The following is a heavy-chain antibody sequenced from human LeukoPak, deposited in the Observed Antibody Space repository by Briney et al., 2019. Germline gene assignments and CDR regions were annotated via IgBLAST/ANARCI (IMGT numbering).Heavy chain of an antibody. CDR1: GGSISSSSYY. V-gene: IGHV4-39*01. Sequence: PSETLSLTCTVSGGSISSSSYYWGWIRQPPGKGLEWIGSIYYSGSTYCNPSLKSRVTISVDTSKNQFSLKLSSVTAADTAVYYCAVDCTNGVCYTDYWGQGTLVTVSS. CDR3: AVDCTNGVCYTDY. D-gene: IGHD2-8*01. CDR2: IYYSGST. J-gene: IGHJ4*02.